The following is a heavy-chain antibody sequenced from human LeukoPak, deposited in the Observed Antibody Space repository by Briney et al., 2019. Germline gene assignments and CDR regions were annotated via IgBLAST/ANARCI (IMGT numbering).Heavy chain of an antibody. D-gene: IGHD6-6*01. V-gene: IGHV3-30-3*01. CDR2: ISSDGSNK. CDR3: DPHDSSSHF. CDR1: GFIFSDYK. J-gene: IGHJ4*02. Sequence: PGGSLRLSCAASGFIFSDYKFHWVRQAPGKGLEWVAFISSDGSNKYYADSVQGRFTISRDNSKNTLYLQMNSLRDEDTAVYYCDPHDSSSHFWGQGTLVTVSS.